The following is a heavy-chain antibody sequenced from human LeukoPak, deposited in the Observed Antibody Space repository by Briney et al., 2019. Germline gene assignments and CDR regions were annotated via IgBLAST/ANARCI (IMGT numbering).Heavy chain of an antibody. CDR2: IIPILGIA. V-gene: IGHV1-69*04. J-gene: IGHJ3*02. CDR3: AREDTVVIPGRGAFDI. D-gene: IGHD2-21*01. Sequence: GSSVKVSCKASGGTFSSYAISWVRQAPGQGLEWMGRIIPILGIANYAQKFQGRVTMTRDTSTSTVYMELSSLRSEDTAVYYCAREDTVVIPGRGAFDIWGQGTMVTVSS. CDR1: GGTFSSYA.